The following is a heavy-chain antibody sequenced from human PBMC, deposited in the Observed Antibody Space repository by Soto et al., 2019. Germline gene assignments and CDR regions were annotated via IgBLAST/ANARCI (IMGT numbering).Heavy chain of an antibody. CDR2: IIPILGIA. V-gene: IGHV1-69*02. CDR1: GGTFSSYT. Sequence: QVQLVQSGAEVKKPGSSVKVSCKASGGTFSSYTISWVRQAPGQGLEWMGRIIPILGIANYAQKFQGRVTITAEKSTSTGYMELSSLRSEDTAVYYCARVLDGMDVWGQGTTVTVSS. CDR3: ARVLDGMDV. J-gene: IGHJ6*02.